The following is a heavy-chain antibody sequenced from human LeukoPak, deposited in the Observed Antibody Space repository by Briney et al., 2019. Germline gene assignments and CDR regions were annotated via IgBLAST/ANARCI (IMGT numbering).Heavy chain of an antibody. D-gene: IGHD6-13*01. Sequence: PGGSLRLSCAASGFTVSSNYMGWARQAPGKGLDWVSVIYSGGSAYYADSVKGRFTISRDSSKNILHLQMNSLTAEDTAVYYCARGSSLAAVARGFDYWGQGTLVTVSS. CDR2: IYSGGSA. CDR1: GFTVSSNY. J-gene: IGHJ4*02. V-gene: IGHV3-66*02. CDR3: ARGSSLAAVARGFDY.